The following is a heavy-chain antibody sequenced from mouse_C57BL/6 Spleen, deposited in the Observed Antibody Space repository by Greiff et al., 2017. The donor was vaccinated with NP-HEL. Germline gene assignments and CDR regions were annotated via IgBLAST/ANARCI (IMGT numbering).Heavy chain of an antibody. CDR1: GYTFTDYN. D-gene: IGHD2-5*01. CDR3: ARYDYSKAYWYFDV. V-gene: IGHV1-18*01. CDR2: INPNNGGT. Sequence: EVKLQESGPELVKPGASVKIPCKASGYTFTDYNMDWVKQSHGKSLEWIGDINPNNGGTIYNQKFKGKATLTVDKSSSTAYMELRSLTSEDTAVYYCARYDYSKAYWYFDVWGTGTTVTVSS. J-gene: IGHJ1*03.